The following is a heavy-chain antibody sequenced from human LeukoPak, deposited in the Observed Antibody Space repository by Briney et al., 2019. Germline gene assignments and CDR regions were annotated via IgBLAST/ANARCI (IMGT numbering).Heavy chain of an antibody. CDR1: GLTFSDYA. CDR3: VIDPYYYDSSGYQGI. D-gene: IGHD3-22*01. Sequence: PGGSLRLSCSVSGLTFSDYAMHWVRQAPGKGLEYVSAISSNGGSTYYAASVKGRFTISRDNSKNTLYLQMSSLRAEDTAVYYCVIDPYYYDSSGYQGIWGQGTLVTVSS. J-gene: IGHJ4*02. V-gene: IGHV3-64D*06. CDR2: ISSNGGST.